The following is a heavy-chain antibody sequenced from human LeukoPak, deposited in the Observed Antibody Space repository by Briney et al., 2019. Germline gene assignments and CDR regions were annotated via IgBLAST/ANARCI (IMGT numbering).Heavy chain of an antibody. CDR1: GGSISSSSYS. CDR2: IYYSGST. V-gene: IGHV4-39*01. D-gene: IGHD3-10*01. Sequence: PSETLSLTCTVSGGSISSSSYSWGWIRQPPGKGLEWIGSIYYSGSTYYNPSLKSRVTISVDTSKNQFSLKLSSVTAADTAVYYCARRRITMVRGVIRGYYFDYWGQGTLVTVSS. J-gene: IGHJ4*02. CDR3: ARRRITMVRGVIRGYYFDY.